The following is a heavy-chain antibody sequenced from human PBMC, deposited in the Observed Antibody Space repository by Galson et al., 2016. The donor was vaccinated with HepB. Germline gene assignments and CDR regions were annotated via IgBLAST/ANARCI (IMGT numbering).Heavy chain of an antibody. V-gene: IGHV2-5*02. CDR2: LYWDDDA. Sequence: PAPVKPTQTLTLTCTFSGFSLSTTGVAVGWFRQPPGKALEWLALLYWDDDARHSPSLRSRLAITRDDSKNQVVLTMTNMDPVDTATYYCARRSGYDLGGAFDIWGQGTMVTVSS. J-gene: IGHJ3*02. CDR1: GFSLSTTGVA. D-gene: IGHD5-12*01. CDR3: ARRSGYDLGGAFDI.